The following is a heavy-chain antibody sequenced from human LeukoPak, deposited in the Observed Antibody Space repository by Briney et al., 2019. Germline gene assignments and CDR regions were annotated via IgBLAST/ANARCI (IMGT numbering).Heavy chain of an antibody. CDR1: GFTVSSNY. J-gene: IGHJ3*02. CDR2: IYSGGST. CDR3: AMPWGNDAFDI. D-gene: IGHD3-16*01. Sequence: GGSLRLSCAASGFTVSSNYMSWVRQAPGKGLEWVSVIYSGGSTYYADSVKGRFTISRDNSKNTLYLQMNSLRAEDTAVYHCAMPWGNDAFDIWGQGTMVTVSS. V-gene: IGHV3-66*01.